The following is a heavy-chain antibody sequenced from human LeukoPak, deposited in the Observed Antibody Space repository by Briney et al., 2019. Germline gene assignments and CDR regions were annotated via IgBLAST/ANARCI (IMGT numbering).Heavy chain of an antibody. CDR3: AEGKVVTESFDY. CDR2: IRYDGSNK. Sequence: PGGSLRLSCAASGFTFSSYGMHWVRQAPGKGLEWVAFIRYDGSNKYYADSVKGRFTISRDNSKNTLYLQMNSLRAEDTAVYYCAEGKVVTESFDYWGQGTLVTVSS. V-gene: IGHV3-30*02. CDR1: GFTFSSYG. D-gene: IGHD2-21*02. J-gene: IGHJ4*02.